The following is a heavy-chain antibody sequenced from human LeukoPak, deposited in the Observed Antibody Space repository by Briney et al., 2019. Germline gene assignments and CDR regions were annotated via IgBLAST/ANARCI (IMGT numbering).Heavy chain of an antibody. D-gene: IGHD3-10*01. V-gene: IGHV3-30*02. CDR1: GLTFNNYG. CDR3: VKDSEVLNY. CDR2: IRNDASET. Sequence: PGGSLRLSCAASGLTFNNYGMHWVRQAPGKWLEWVTFIRNDASETFYGDSVKGRFTVSTDNSKNTQYLQMNSLRIEDTAVYYCVKDSEVLNYWGQGTLVTVSS. J-gene: IGHJ4*02.